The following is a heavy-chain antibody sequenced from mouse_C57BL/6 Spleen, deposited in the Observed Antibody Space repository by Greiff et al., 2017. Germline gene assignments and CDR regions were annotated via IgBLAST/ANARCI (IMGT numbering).Heavy chain of an antibody. CDR1: GFTFSSYA. CDR3: ARAPTGTHFDD. J-gene: IGHJ2*01. Sequence: EVHLVESGGGLVKPGGSLKLSCAASGFTFSSYAMSWVRQTPEKRLEWVATISDGGSYTYYPDNVKGRFTISRDNAKNNLYLQMSHLKSEDTAMYYCARAPTGTHFDDWGQGTTLTVSS. D-gene: IGHD4-1*02. CDR2: ISDGGSYT. V-gene: IGHV5-4*01.